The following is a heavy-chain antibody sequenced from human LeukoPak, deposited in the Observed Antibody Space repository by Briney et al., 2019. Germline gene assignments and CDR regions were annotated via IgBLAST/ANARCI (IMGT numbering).Heavy chain of an antibody. CDR1: GGSISSSSYY. J-gene: IGHJ4*02. CDR2: IYYSGST. CDR3: ARDVATLGVDY. D-gene: IGHD5-12*01. Sequence: SETLSLTCTVSGGSISSSSYYWGWIRQPPGKGLEWIGSIYYSGSTYYNPSLKSRVTISVDTSKNQFSLKLSSVTAADTAVYYCARDVATLGVDYWGQGTLVTVSS. V-gene: IGHV4-39*07.